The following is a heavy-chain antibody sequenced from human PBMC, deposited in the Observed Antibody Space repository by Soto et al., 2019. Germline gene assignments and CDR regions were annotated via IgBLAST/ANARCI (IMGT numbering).Heavy chain of an antibody. Sequence: GGSLRLSCTASGFMFGSYWMTWVRHVPGKGLQWVANIKRDGSEKYYVDFVKGRFTISRDNADNSVFLDMNNLRVDDTATYYCGRARATDYEIDYWGQGALVTVSS. CDR2: IKRDGSEK. CDR1: GFMFGSYW. D-gene: IGHD4-17*01. V-gene: IGHV3-7*03. CDR3: GRARATDYEIDY. J-gene: IGHJ4*02.